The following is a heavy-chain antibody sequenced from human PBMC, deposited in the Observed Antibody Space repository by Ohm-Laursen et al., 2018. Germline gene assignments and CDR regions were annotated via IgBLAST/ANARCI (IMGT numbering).Heavy chain of an antibody. CDR2: ITSGGGII. Sequence: GSLRLSCAASGFTFIDYDMSWIRQTPEKGLEWLSYITSGGGIIYSADSVKGRFTISRDNDEDTLYLQMNSLRAEDTAIYYCARHDSSDSPSHYYYYTMDVWGQGTTVTVSS. D-gene: IGHD3-22*01. V-gene: IGHV3-11*01. CDR1: GFTFIDYD. CDR3: ARHDSSDSPSHYYYYTMDV. J-gene: IGHJ6*02.